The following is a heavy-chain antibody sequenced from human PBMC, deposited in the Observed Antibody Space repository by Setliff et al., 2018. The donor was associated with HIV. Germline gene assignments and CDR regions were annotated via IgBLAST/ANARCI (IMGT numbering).Heavy chain of an antibody. D-gene: IGHD3-10*01. CDR2: IYHSGST. CDR3: ARSTYYYGSGKGSGWFDP. CDR1: GYFISSGYY. J-gene: IGHJ5*02. Sequence: SETLSLTCGVSGYFISSGYYWAWIRQSPGKGLEWIGTIYHSGSTYYNPSLKSRVTISADRSKNQFSLKLSSVTAADTAVYYCARSTYYYGSGKGSGWFDPWGQGTLVTVSS. V-gene: IGHV4-38-2*01.